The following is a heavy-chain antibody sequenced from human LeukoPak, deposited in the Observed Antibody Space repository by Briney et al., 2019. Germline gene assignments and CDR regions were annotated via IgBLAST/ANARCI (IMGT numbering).Heavy chain of an antibody. CDR3: ATDPASYCTSSTCDFDY. D-gene: IGHD2-8*01. V-gene: IGHV3-7*01. CDR1: GFTFSSYW. CDR2: IKQDGTEK. Sequence: GGSLRLSCAASGFTFSSYWMSWVRQAPGKGLEWVANIKQDGTEKYYVDSVRGRFTISRDNAQNSLYLQMNNLGAEDTAVYYCATDPASYCTSSTCDFDYWGQGTLVTVSS. J-gene: IGHJ4*02.